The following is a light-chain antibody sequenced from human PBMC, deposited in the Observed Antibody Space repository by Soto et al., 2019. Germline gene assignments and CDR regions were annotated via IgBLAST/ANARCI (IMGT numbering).Light chain of an antibody. CDR2: DAS. J-gene: IGKJ1*01. V-gene: IGKV1-5*01. Sequence: DIQLTQSQSTLSASLPDRVTIXGRASQSISSRLAWYQQKPGKAPKLLIYDASSLASGVPSRFSGSGSGTDFTLTISSLEPDDFATYYCHQHNSYSGTFGQGTKVDI. CDR3: HQHNSYSGT. CDR1: QSISSR.